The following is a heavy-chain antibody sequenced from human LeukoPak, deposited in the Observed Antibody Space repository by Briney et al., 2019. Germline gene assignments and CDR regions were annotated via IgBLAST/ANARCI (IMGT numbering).Heavy chain of an antibody. CDR3: AWHYCGGDCYSRWYFDL. J-gene: IGHJ2*01. V-gene: IGHV4-4*07. CDR1: GGSISSYN. Sequence: KSSEALSITCTVTGGSISSYNWSRSRPPPPNRLNWTGRVLSSESTNYNPHLQSPVTMSVATANNPVSLKLTSVTAADTAVYYCAWHYCGGDCYSRWYFDLWGRGTLVTVSS. CDR2: VLSSEST. D-gene: IGHD2-21*02.